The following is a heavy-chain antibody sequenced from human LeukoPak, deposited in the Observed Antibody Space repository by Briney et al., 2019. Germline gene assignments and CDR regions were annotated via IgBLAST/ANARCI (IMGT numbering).Heavy chain of an antibody. CDR1: GYSFTSYW. Sequence: GESLQISCKGSGYSFTSYWIGWVRPVPGKGLEWMGIIYPGDSDTAYSPSFQGQVTVSADKSITTAYLQWSSLKASDTAMYYCARRGRYSYGSYFDYWGQGTLVTVSS. D-gene: IGHD5-18*01. V-gene: IGHV5-51*01. CDR3: ARRGRYSYGSYFDY. J-gene: IGHJ4*02. CDR2: IYPGDSDT.